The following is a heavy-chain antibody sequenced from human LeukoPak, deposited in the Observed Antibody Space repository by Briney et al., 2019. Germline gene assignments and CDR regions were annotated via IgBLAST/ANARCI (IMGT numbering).Heavy chain of an antibody. D-gene: IGHD3-16*01. V-gene: IGHV4-39*01. Sequence: SETLSLTCTVSGGSISSSSYYWGWIRQPPGKGLEWIGSIYYSGSTYYNPSLKSRVTISVDTSKNQFSLKLSSVTAADTAVHYCARFGGDIYFYYMDVWGKGTTVTISS. J-gene: IGHJ6*03. CDR3: ARFGGDIYFYYMDV. CDR2: IYYSGST. CDR1: GGSISSSSYY.